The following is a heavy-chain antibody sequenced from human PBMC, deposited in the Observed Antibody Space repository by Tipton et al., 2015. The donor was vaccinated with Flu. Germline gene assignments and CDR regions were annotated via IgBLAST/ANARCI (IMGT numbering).Heavy chain of an antibody. CDR1: GGSINSVSHY. V-gene: IGHV4-61*02. CDR2: IYTSGST. D-gene: IGHD4-17*01. Sequence: TLSLTCTVSGGSINSVSHYWSWIRQPAGKGLEWIGRIYTSGSTNYNPSLRSRVTISVDTSRNRFSLKLTSVTAADTAVYFCARDYGDFNWFDSWGQGTLVTVSS. CDR3: ARDYGDFNWFDS. J-gene: IGHJ5*01.